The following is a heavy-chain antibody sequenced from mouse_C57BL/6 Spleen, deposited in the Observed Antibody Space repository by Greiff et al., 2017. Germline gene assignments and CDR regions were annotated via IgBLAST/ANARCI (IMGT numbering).Heavy chain of an antibody. CDR1: GYTFTDYY. CDR3: ARSGYGSSSAWFAY. V-gene: IGHV1-76*01. Sequence: VQLQQSGAELVRPGASVKLSCKASGYTFTDYYINWVKQRPGQGLEWIARIYPGSGNTYYNEKFKGKATLTAEKSSSTAYMQLSSLTSADSAVSFCARSGYGSSSAWFAYWGQGTLVTVSA. J-gene: IGHJ3*01. D-gene: IGHD1-1*01. CDR2: IYPGSGNT.